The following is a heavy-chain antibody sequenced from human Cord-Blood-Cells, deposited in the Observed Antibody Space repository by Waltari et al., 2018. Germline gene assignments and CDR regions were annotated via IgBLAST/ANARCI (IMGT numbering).Heavy chain of an antibody. D-gene: IGHD6-6*01. CDR2: IDSGGST. Sequence: EVQMVETGGGLIQPAWSLRLSCASSGFTVSRNYMSWVRQAPGKGLEWVSVIDSGGSTYYADSVKGRFTISRDNSKNTLYLQMNSLRAEDTAVYYCARLAVLYSSSSTPFDYWGQGTLVTVSS. J-gene: IGHJ4*02. CDR3: ARLAVLYSSSSTPFDY. V-gene: IGHV3-53*02. CDR1: GFTVSRNY.